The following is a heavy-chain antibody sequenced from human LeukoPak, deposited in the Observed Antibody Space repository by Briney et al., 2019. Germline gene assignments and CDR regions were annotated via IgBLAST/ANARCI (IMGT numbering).Heavy chain of an antibody. CDR2: IKQDGSEK. D-gene: IGHD6-13*01. Sequence: PGGSLRLSCAASGFTFSSYWMSWVRQAPGKGLEWVANIKQDGSEKYYVDSVKGRFTISRDNAKNTLYLQMNSLTAEDTAVYYCARGYSSRLYNWLDPWGQGTLVTVSS. CDR1: GFTFSSYW. J-gene: IGHJ5*02. CDR3: ARGYSSRLYNWLDP. V-gene: IGHV3-7*04.